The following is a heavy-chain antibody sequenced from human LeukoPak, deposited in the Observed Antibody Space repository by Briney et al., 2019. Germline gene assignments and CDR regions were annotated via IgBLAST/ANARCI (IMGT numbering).Heavy chain of an antibody. Sequence: WVKVSCKASGGTFTSYAISWVRQAPGQGLEWMGRIIPIFGTANYAQKFQGRVTITADKSTSTAYMELSSLRSEDTAVYYCARVSFCSGSSCYAGHDYWGQGTLVTVSS. V-gene: IGHV1-69*06. D-gene: IGHD2-15*01. J-gene: IGHJ4*02. CDR1: GGTFTSYA. CDR3: ARVSFCSGSSCYAGHDY. CDR2: IIPIFGTA.